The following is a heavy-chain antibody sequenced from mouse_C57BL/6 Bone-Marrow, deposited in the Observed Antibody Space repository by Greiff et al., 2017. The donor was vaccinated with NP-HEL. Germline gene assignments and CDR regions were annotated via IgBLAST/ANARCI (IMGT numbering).Heavy chain of an antibody. CDR2: IWGGGST. Sequence: VQLVESGPGLVAPSQSLSITCTVSGFSLTSYGVDWVRQPPGKGLEWLGVIWGGGSTNYNSALMSRLSISKDNSKSHVFLKMNSLQTDDTAMYYCAKQGVIDCDYDAAWFAYWGQGTLVTVSA. J-gene: IGHJ3*01. V-gene: IGHV2-9*01. D-gene: IGHD2-4*01. CDR3: AKQGVIDCDYDAAWFAY. CDR1: GFSLTSYG.